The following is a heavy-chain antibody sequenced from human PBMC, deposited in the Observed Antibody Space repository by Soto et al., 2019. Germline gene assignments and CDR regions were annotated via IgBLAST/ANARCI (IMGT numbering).Heavy chain of an antibody. CDR1: GGTFSSYT. V-gene: IGHV1-69*02. Sequence: QVQLVQSGAEVKKPGSSVKVSCKASGGTFSSYTISWVRQAPGQGLEWMGRIIPILGIANYAQKFQGRVTITADKSTSTAYMELSSLRSEDTAVYYCVRVPRPICSSTSCYELDYWGQGTLVTVSS. CDR3: VRVPRPICSSTSCYELDY. D-gene: IGHD2-2*01. J-gene: IGHJ4*02. CDR2: IIPILGIA.